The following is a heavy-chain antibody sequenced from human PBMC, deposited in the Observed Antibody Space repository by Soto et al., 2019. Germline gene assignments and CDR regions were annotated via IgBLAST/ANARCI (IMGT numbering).Heavy chain of an antibody. D-gene: IGHD2-8*02. CDR2: IYPRDSDT. V-gene: IGHV5-51*01. J-gene: IGHJ4*02. CDR3: ARVRESTAAFAY. Sequence: EVQLVQSGAEVKKPGESLKISCKGSGYSFTRYWIGWVRQMPGKGLEWMGIIYPRDSDTRYSPSFQGEVTISADKSVSTAYLQWSSPKASDTAMYYCARVRESTAAFAYWGQGTLVTVSS. CDR1: GYSFTRYW.